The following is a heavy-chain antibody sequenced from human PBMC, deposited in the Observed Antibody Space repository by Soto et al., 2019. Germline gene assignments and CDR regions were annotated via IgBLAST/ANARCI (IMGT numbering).Heavy chain of an antibody. CDR3: ASTFSTVTINWYFDL. V-gene: IGHV3-11*01. D-gene: IGHD4-17*01. CDR2: ISSSGSTI. CDR1: GFTFSDYY. J-gene: IGHJ2*01. Sequence: QVQLVESGGGLVKPGGSLRLSCAASGFTFSDYYMSWIRQAPGKGLEWVSYISSSGSTIYYADSVKGRFTISRDNAKNSLYLQMNRLRAEDTAVYYCASTFSTVTINWYFDLWGRGTLVTVSS.